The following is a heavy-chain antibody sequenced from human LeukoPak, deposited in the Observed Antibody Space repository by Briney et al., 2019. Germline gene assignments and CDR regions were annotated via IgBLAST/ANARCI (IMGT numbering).Heavy chain of an antibody. CDR1: GYTFTGYY. J-gene: IGHJ4*02. V-gene: IGHV1-2*04. Sequence: ASVKVSCKASGYTFTGYYMHWVRQAPGQGLEWMGWINPNSGGTNYAQKFQGWVTMTRDTSISTAYMELSRLRSDDTAVYYCAREARITIFGVVITDNTFDYWGQGTLVTVSS. D-gene: IGHD3-3*01. CDR3: AREARITIFGVVITDNTFDY. CDR2: INPNSGGT.